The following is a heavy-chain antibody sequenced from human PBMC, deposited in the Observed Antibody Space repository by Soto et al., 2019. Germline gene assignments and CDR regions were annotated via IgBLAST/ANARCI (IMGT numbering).Heavy chain of an antibody. D-gene: IGHD5-18*01. J-gene: IGHJ6*02. CDR1: GFTFSNAW. CDR3: TTVRDTAMVTWLVYYGMDV. V-gene: IGHV3-15*07. Sequence: EVQLVESGGGLVKPGGSLRLSCAASGFTFSNAWMNWVRQAPGKGLEWVGRIKSKTDGGTTDYAAPVKGRFTISRDDSKNTLYLQMNSLKTEDTAVYYCTTVRDTAMVTWLVYYGMDVWGQGTTVTVSS. CDR2: IKSKTDGGTT.